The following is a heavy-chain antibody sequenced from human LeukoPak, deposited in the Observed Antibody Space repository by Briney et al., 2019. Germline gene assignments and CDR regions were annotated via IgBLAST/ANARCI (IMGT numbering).Heavy chain of an antibody. V-gene: IGHV1-24*01. J-gene: IGHJ3*02. Sequence: ASVKVSCKVSGYTLTELSMHWVRQAPGKGLEWMGGFDPEDGETIYAQKFQGRVTMTEDTSTDTAYMELSSLRSEDTAVYYCATELLQPPPSRDAFDIWGQGTMVTVSS. CDR2: FDPEDGET. CDR1: GYTLTELS. CDR3: ATELLQPPPSRDAFDI.